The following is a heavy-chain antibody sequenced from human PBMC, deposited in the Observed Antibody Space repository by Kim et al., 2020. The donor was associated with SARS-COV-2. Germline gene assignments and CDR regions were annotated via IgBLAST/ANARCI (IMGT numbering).Heavy chain of an antibody. D-gene: IGHD6-13*01. Sequence: SETLSLTCTVSGGSISSYYWSWIRQPPGKGLEWIGYIYYSGSTNYNPSLKSRVTISVDTSKNQFSLKLSSVTAADTAVYYCARTARGKTRYSSSPPAGWFDPWGQGTLVTVSS. V-gene: IGHV4-59*01. CDR3: ARTARGKTRYSSSPPAGWFDP. J-gene: IGHJ5*02. CDR1: GGSISSYY. CDR2: IYYSGST.